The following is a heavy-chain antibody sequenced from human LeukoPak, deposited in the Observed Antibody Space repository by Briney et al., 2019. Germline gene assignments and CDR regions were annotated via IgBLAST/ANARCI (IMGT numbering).Heavy chain of an antibody. V-gene: IGHV4-31*03. D-gene: IGHD4-17*01. CDR3: ARGAAVTTGLGWFDP. J-gene: IGHJ5*02. Sequence: SQTLSLTCTVPGGSISSGGYYWRWIRQHPGKGLEWIGYIYYSGSTYYNPPLKSRVTISVDTSKNQFSLKLSSVTAADTAVYYCARGAAVTTGLGWFDPWGQGTLVTVSS. CDR1: GGSISSGGYY. CDR2: IYYSGST.